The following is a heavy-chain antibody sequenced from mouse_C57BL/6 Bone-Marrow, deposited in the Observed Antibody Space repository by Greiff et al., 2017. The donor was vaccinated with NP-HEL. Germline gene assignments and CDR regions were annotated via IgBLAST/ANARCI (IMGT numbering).Heavy chain of an antibody. V-gene: IGHV1-85*01. D-gene: IGHD1-1*01. CDR2: IYPRDGST. CDR3: ARTTVVAPFAY. CDR1: GYTFTSYD. Sequence: VQLQESGPELVKPGASVKLSCKASGYTFTSYDINWVKQRPGQGLEWIGWIYPRDGSTKYNEKFKGKATLTVDTSSSTAYMELHSLTSEDSAVYCCARTTVVAPFAYWGQGTLVTVSA. J-gene: IGHJ3*01.